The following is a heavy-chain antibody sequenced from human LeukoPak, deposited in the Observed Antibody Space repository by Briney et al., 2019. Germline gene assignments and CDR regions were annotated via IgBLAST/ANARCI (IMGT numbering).Heavy chain of an antibody. CDR1: GFTFSDYS. V-gene: IGHV3-23*01. Sequence: AGGSLTLSCAASGFTFSDYSMSWVRQAPGKGLEWVSALSSSGGTTYSADSVKGRFTISRDNSKNTLYLQMNSLRAEDTAVYYCAKGHPGDAYYCYYGMDVWGQGTTVTVSS. CDR3: AKGHPGDAYYCYYGMDV. CDR2: LSSSGGTT. D-gene: IGHD1-26*01. J-gene: IGHJ6*02.